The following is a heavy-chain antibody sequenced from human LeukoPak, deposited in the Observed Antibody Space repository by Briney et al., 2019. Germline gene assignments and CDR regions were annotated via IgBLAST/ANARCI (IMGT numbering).Heavy chain of an antibody. V-gene: IGHV1-2*02. CDR1: GYTFTGYY. CDR3: ARGSSRNIVVVVAATTDRGYDDGMDV. CDR2: INPNSGGT. J-gene: IGHJ6*02. D-gene: IGHD2-15*01. Sequence: ASVKVSCKASGYTFTGYYMHWVRQAPGQGLEWMGWINPNSGGTNYAQKFQGRVTMTRDTSISTAYMELSRLRSDDTAVYYCARGSSRNIVVVVAATTDRGYDDGMDVWGQGTTVTVSS.